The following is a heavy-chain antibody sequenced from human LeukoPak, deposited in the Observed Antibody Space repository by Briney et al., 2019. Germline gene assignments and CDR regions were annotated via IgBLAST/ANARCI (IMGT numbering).Heavy chain of an antibody. CDR2: IYPGDAET. CDR1: GYSFTSYW. V-gene: IGHV5-51*01. J-gene: IGHJ4*02. CDR3: AIRNGYGDLYYFDD. Sequence: GGPLKTPCQGPGYSFTSYWIAWVRQLPGQGLEWMGIIYPGDAETRYRPSFQGQVTISADKSISTAYLQWSSLKASDTPMYYCAIRNGYGDLYYFDDWGQGTRVTVSS. D-gene: IGHD4-17*01.